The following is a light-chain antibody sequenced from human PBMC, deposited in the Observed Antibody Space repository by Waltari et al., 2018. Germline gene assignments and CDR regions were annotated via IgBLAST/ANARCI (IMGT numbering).Light chain of an antibody. V-gene: IGKV1-39*01. CDR1: QSISNY. Sequence: DIQMTQSPSSLSASGGDRVTITCRASQSISNYLNWYQQKPGKAPKRLIYAASSLQSGVPSRFSGSGSGTDFTLTISSLQPEDFATYYCQQSYSTPWTFGQGTKVEIK. CDR2: AAS. J-gene: IGKJ1*01. CDR3: QQSYSTPWT.